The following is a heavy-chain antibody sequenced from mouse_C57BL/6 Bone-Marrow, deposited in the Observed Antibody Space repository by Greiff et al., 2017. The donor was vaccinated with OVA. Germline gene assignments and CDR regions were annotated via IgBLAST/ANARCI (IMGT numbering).Heavy chain of an antibody. J-gene: IGHJ4*01. Sequence: EVQLVESGPELVKPGASVKIPCKASGYTFTDYNMDWVKQSHGKSLEWIGDINPNNGGTIYNQKFKGKATLTVDKSSSTAYMELRSLTSEDTAVYYCARPGSSYDAMDYWGQGTSVTVSS. CDR2: INPNNGGT. CDR3: ARPGSSYDAMDY. V-gene: IGHV1-18*01. CDR1: GYTFTDYN. D-gene: IGHD1-1*01.